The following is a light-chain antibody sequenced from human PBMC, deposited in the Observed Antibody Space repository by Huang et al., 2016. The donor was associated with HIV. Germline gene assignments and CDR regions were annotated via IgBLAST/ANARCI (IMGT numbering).Light chain of an antibody. V-gene: IGKV3D-15*01. CDR1: QNVRNN. CDR3: QQYDKWPPGLT. CDR2: DTS. J-gene: IGKJ4*01. Sequence: EIKMTQSPATLSVSPGGRVTLSCRASQNVRNNLAWYQQKTGQAPRRLIYDTSTRASDIPARFSGSGSGTEFTLTISGLQSEDFAIYYCQQYDKWPPGLTFGGGTKVEI.